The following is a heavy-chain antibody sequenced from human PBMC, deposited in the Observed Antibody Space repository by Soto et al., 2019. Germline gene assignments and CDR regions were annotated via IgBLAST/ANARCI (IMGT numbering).Heavy chain of an antibody. J-gene: IGHJ5*02. CDR3: AKDCSSSYYNWFDP. D-gene: IGHD6-13*01. CDR2: IYYSGST. CDR1: RGSVSRSSYY. V-gene: IGHV4-39*02. Sequence: SWSLSLSCAVCRGSVSRSSYYLSWIRQPPGKGLEWIGSIYYSGSTYYTPSLKSRVTISIDTSKNQFSLKLNSVTAADTAMYYCAKDCSSSYYNWFDPWGQGTLVTVSS.